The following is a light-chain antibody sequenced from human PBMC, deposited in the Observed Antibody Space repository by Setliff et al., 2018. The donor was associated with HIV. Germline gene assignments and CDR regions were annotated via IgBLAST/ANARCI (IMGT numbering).Light chain of an antibody. Sequence: EIVLTLSPGTLSLSPGERATLSCRASQTVNTNYLAWYQQTPGQAPRLLIYGAFSRAAGIPDRFSGSVSGTDFTLTISRLEPEDSAIFYCQLYGKSPPMYTFGQGTKVDIK. CDR1: QTVNTNY. CDR2: GAF. CDR3: QLYGKSPPMYT. J-gene: IGKJ2*01. V-gene: IGKV3-20*01.